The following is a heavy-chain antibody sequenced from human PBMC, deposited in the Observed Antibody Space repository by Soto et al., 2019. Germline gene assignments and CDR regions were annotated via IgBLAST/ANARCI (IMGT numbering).Heavy chain of an antibody. D-gene: IGHD2-2*01. J-gene: IGHJ4*01. CDR1: GGSFSGYY. Sequence: SQSMSLTWAVDGGSFSGYYCSCIRQPAGGVLEWMGEINHSGSTTYNPSHKSRVTISADTSKTQSSLKLSSVTAADKAVYYCARQPDIVVVPAAISAIDNWGQGTMVTVSS. CDR3: ARQPDIVVVPAAISAIDN. CDR2: INHSGST. V-gene: IGHV4-34*01.